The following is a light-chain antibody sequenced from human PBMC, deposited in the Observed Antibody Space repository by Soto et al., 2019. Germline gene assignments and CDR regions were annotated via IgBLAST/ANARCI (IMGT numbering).Light chain of an antibody. Sequence: DIQMTQSPSSLSASVGDRVTITCRASQSITSYLNWYQQKPGKAPKLLIYAASSLQSAVPARFSGSASGTHYTLTIGSLQPEDFATYYCQQSSRTPWTFGQGTKVEIK. CDR1: QSITSY. V-gene: IGKV1-39*01. J-gene: IGKJ1*01. CDR2: AAS. CDR3: QQSSRTPWT.